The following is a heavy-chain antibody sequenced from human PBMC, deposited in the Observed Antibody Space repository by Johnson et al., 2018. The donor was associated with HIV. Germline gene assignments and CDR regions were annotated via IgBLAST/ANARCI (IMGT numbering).Heavy chain of an antibody. V-gene: IGHV3-53*01. CDR3: AAVDTVMVTGAFDI. J-gene: IGHJ3*02. Sequence: VQLVESGGGLIQPGGSLRLSCAASGFTVSSNYMSWVRQAPGTGLEWVSVIYSGGSTYYADSVHGRFSISRDNSKNMLYLQMNSLRAEDTAVSYCAAVDTVMVTGAFDIWGQGTMVTVSS. D-gene: IGHD5-18*01. CDR2: IYSGGST. CDR1: GFTVSSNY.